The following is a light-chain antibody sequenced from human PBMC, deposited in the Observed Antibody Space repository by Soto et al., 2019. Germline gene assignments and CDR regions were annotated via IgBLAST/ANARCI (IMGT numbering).Light chain of an antibody. J-gene: IGKJ3*01. V-gene: IGKV1-33*01. CDR2: DAS. CDR3: QQYDNLPLT. Sequence: DIQMTQSPSSLSASVGDRVTITCQASQDISNYLKWYQQKSGKAPKLLIYDASNLETGVPSRFSGSGSGTDFTFTISSLQPEDIATYYCQQYDNLPLTFGPGTKVDIK. CDR1: QDISNY.